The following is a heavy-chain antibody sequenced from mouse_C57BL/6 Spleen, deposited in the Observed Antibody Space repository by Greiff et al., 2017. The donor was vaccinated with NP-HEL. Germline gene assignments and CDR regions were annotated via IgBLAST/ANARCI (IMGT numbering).Heavy chain of an antibody. CDR3: ARVRRDYEGAMDY. CDR1: GYTFTSYW. CDR2: INPSNGGT. J-gene: IGHJ4*01. Sequence: VQLQQPGTELVKPGASVKLSCKASGYTFTSYWMHWVKQRPGQGLEWIGNINPSNGGTNYNEKFKSKATLTVDKSSSTAYMQLSSLTSEDSAVYYCARVRRDYEGAMDYWGQGTSVTVSS. D-gene: IGHD2-4*01. V-gene: IGHV1-53*01.